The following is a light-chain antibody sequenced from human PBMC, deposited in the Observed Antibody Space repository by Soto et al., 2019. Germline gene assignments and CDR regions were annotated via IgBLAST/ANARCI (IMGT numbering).Light chain of an antibody. CDR3: SSYTISSTPLYV. V-gene: IGLV2-14*03. Sequence: QSVLTQPASVSGSPGQSIAITCPGTSSDVGAYDYVSWYQQHPAKAPKLMIYDVSNRPSGVSNRFSGSKSGNTASLTISGLQAEDEADYYCSSYTISSTPLYVFGTGTKVTVL. J-gene: IGLJ1*01. CDR2: DVS. CDR1: SSDVGAYDY.